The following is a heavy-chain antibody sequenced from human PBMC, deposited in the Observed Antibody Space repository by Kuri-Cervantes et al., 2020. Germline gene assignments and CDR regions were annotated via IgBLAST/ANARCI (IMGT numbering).Heavy chain of an antibody. CDR3: ARAVTYSSIGRHYYMDV. J-gene: IGHJ6*03. Sequence: GSLRLSCAVYGGSFSGYYWSWIRQPPGKGLEWIGEINHSGSTNYNPSLKSRVTISVDTSKNQFSLKLSSVTAADTAAYYCARAVTYSSIGRHYYMDVWGKGTTVTVSS. CDR1: GGSFSGYY. D-gene: IGHD6-13*01. CDR2: INHSGST. V-gene: IGHV4-34*01.